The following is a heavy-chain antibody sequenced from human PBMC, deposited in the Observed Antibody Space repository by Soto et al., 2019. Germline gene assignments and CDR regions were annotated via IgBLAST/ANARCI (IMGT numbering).Heavy chain of an antibody. V-gene: IGHV4-59*01. CDR2: IYYSGST. CDR1: GGSITSFY. Sequence: SETLSLTCTVSGGSITSFYWSWIRQPPGKGLEWIGYIYYSGSTNYNPSLKSRVTISVDTSKNQFSLKLTSVTAADTAVYYCARPESRSALDAFDIWGQGTMVT. CDR3: ARPESRSALDAFDI. J-gene: IGHJ3*02.